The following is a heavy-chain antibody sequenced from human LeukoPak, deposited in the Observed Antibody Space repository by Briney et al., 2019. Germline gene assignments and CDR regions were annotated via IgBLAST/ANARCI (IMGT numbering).Heavy chain of an antibody. J-gene: IGHJ4*02. CDR3: ARVDLLTGYYFFDY. CDR2: IRGDNGNT. Sequence: ASVKVSCKASGYTFTSYAMNWVRQAPGQGLEWVGWIRGDNGNTNYGQKFQGRVTMTTDTSTSTVYMELKSLGSDETAVYYCARVDLLTGYYFFDYWGQGTLVTASS. D-gene: IGHD3-9*01. V-gene: IGHV1-18*01. CDR1: GYTFTSYA.